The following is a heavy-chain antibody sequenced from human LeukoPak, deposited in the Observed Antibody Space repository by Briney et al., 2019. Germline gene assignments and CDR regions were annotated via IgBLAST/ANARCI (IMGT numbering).Heavy chain of an antibody. J-gene: IGHJ4*02. CDR3: ARARGYFDY. V-gene: IGHV3-48*03. Sequence: PGGSLRLSCAAPGFTFSSYEMNWVRQAPGKGLEWVSYISSSGSTIYYADSVKGRFTISRDNAKNSLYLQMNSLRAEDTAVYYCARARGYFDYWGQGTLVTVSS. CDR2: ISSSGSTI. CDR1: GFTFSSYE.